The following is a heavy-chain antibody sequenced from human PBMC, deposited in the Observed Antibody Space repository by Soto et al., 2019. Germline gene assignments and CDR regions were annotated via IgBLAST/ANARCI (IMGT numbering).Heavy chain of an antibody. Sequence: QVQLVQSGAEVKRPGSSVKVSCKASGGTFSSYSVSWVRQAPGQGLEWMGRIIPLLGTADYAQKFQGRVTVTADKVSSTAYMELSSLRSEDTAVYYCAGSSSWFGDYYYYMDVWGKGTTVTVSS. CDR3: AGSSSWFGDYYYYMDV. V-gene: IGHV1-69*08. CDR2: IIPLLGTA. D-gene: IGHD6-13*01. J-gene: IGHJ6*03. CDR1: GGTFSSYS.